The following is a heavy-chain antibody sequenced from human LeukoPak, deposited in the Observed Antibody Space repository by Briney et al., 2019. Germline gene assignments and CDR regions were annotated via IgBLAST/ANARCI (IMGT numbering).Heavy chain of an antibody. CDR1: GFTFDDYA. CDR3: AKDSVAVTGTGNIDY. CDR2: ISWDGGSR. Sequence: PGGSLRLSCAASGFTFDDYAMHWVRQAPGKGLEWVSLISWDGGSRDYADSVKGRFTISRDNSKNSLYLQMNSLRAEDTALYYCAKDSVAVTGTGNIDYWGQGTLVTVSS. J-gene: IGHJ4*02. V-gene: IGHV3-43D*03. D-gene: IGHD6-19*01.